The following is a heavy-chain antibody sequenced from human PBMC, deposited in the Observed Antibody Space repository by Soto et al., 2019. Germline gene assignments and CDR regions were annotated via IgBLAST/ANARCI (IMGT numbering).Heavy chain of an antibody. V-gene: IGHV3-23*01. Sequence: VQLLESGGGMVQPGGSLRLSCGASGFAFGTYAMNWVRQAPGKGLEWVSGIGGSGGYKSYADSVKGRFTISRDNSKNTLYLQMESLGAEDTAVYYCAKDAAMVSSTFNYFDYWGQGTLVAVSS. J-gene: IGHJ4*02. D-gene: IGHD6-13*01. CDR3: AKDAAMVSSTFNYFDY. CDR2: IGGSGGYK. CDR1: GFAFGTYA.